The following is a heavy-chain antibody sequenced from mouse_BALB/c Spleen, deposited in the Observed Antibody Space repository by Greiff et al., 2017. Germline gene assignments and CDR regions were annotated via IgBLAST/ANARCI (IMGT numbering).Heavy chain of an antibody. V-gene: IGHV5-9-4*01. Sequence: DVKLQESGGGLVKPGGSLKLSCAASGFTFSSYAMSWVRQSPEKRLEWVAEISSGGSYTYYPDTVTGRFTISRDNAKNTLYLEMSSLRSEDTAMYYCAREGLTATRAMDYWGQGTSVTVSS. CDR3: AREGLTATRAMDY. D-gene: IGHD1-2*01. CDR2: ISSGGSYT. CDR1: GFTFSSYA. J-gene: IGHJ4*01.